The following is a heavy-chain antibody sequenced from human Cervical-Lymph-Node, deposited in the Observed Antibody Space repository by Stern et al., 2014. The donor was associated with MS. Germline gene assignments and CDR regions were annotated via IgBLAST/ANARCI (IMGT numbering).Heavy chain of an antibody. CDR2: IDWNDGK. CDR1: GFSLNTGGMY. Sequence: QVTLKESGPALVRPTQTLTLTCTFSGFSLNTGGMYVSWIRQPPGKALEWLARIDWNDGKNYSTSLRTRLTISKDTSKNQVVLTMTNMDPVDTATYFCTRVTPNVVFDYWGQGILVTVSS. J-gene: IGHJ4*02. CDR3: TRVTPNVVFDY. D-gene: IGHD2-15*01. V-gene: IGHV2-70*15.